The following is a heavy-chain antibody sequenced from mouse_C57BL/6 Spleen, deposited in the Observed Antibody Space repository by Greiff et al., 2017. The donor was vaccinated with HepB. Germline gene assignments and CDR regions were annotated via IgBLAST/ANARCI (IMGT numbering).Heavy chain of an antibody. J-gene: IGHJ1*03. Sequence: EVKLQQSGPELVKPGASVKMSCKASGYTLTDYNMHWVKQSHGKSLEWIGYINPNNGGTSYNQKFKGKATLTVNKSSSTAYMELRSLTAEDSAVYYCAREGSWYFDGWGTGTTVTVSS. CDR2: INPNNGGT. V-gene: IGHV1-22*01. CDR3: AREGSWYFDG. CDR1: GYTLTDYN.